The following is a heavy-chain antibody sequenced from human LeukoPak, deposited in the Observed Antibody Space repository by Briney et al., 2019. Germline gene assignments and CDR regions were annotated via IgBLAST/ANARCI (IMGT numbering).Heavy chain of an antibody. Sequence: ASVKVSCKASGYTITSYAMHWVRQAPGQRLEWMGWINAGNGNTKYSQKLQGRVTITRDTSASTAYMELSSLRSEDTAVYYCARDPMKIIAAGHYYYYYGMDVWGQGTTVTVSS. CDR1: GYTITSYA. J-gene: IGHJ6*02. D-gene: IGHD6-13*01. V-gene: IGHV1-3*01. CDR2: INAGNGNT. CDR3: ARDPMKIIAAGHYYYYYGMDV.